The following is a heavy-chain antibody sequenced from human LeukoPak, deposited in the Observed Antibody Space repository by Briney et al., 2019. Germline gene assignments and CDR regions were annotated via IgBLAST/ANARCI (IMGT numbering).Heavy chain of an antibody. D-gene: IGHD3-22*01. CDR2: IYYSGST. V-gene: IGHV4-59*12. Sequence: SETLSLTCTVSGDSISSYYWSWIRQPAGKGLEWIGYIYYSGSTNHNPSLKSRVIISVDTSKNQFSLKLSSVTAADTAVYYCARLDYYDYSDYEGLDVWGQGTTVTVSS. CDR1: GDSISSYY. J-gene: IGHJ6*02. CDR3: ARLDYYDYSDYEGLDV.